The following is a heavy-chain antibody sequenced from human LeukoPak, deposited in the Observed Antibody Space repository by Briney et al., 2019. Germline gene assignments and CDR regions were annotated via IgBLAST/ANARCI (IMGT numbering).Heavy chain of an antibody. D-gene: IGHD6-19*01. CDR3: ARDGRRPRIAVSGSDY. CDR1: GFTFSSYS. J-gene: IGHJ4*02. V-gene: IGHV3-21*05. Sequence: PGGSLRLSCAASGFTFSSYSMNWVRQAPGKGLEWVSYISSSSGYINYADSVKGRFTVSRDNAKNSLYLQMNSLTPEDTAVYYCARDGRRPRIAVSGSDYWGQGTLVTVSS. CDR2: ISSSSGYI.